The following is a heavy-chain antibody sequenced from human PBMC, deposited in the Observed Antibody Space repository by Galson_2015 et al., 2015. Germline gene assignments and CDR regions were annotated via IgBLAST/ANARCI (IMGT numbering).Heavy chain of an antibody. CDR2: IHFSGST. D-gene: IGHD3-22*01. CDR3: GFHPYHYESGDKRDSAFAI. J-gene: IGHJ3*02. V-gene: IGHV4-39*01. Sequence: SETLSLTCTVSGGSINNSSYYWGWIRQPPGKGLEWIGTIHFSGSTYYNPSLKSRVTMSVDTSKNQFSLKLSSVTATDTSVYYCGFHPYHYESGDKRDSAFAIWGQGTLVTASS. CDR1: GGSINNSSYY.